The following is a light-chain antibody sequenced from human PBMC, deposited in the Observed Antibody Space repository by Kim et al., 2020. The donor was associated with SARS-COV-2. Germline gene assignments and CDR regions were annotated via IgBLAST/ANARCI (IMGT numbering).Light chain of an antibody. V-gene: IGLV2-8*01. J-gene: IGLJ3*02. CDR2: DVT. CDR3: TSYAGRVM. Sequence: QSALTQPPSASGSPGQSVTISCTGTSSDVGDYNFVSWYQHHPGKAPQLMSYDVTKRASGVPDRFSGSKSGNTASLTVSGLQAEDEADYYCTSYAGRVMFGGGTQLTVL. CDR1: SSDVGDYNF.